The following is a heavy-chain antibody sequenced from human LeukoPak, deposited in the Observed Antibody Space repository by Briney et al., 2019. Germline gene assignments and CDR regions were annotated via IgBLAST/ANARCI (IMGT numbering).Heavy chain of an antibody. CDR3: ARGYSYGRYYFDY. V-gene: IGHV4-59*01. J-gene: IGHJ4*02. Sequence: PSETLSLTCTVSGGSISSYYWSWIRQPPGKGLEWIGYVYYSGTTNYNPSLKSRVTISVDTSKNQFSLKLSSVTAADTAVYYCARGYSYGRYYFDYWGQGSLVTVSS. D-gene: IGHD5-18*01. CDR1: GGSISSYY. CDR2: VYYSGTT.